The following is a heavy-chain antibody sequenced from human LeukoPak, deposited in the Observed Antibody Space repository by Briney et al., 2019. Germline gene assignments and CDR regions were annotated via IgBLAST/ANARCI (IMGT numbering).Heavy chain of an antibody. J-gene: IGHJ4*02. CDR1: AFTFSRYG. CDR2: IRYDGSNK. CDR3: AKEIWPTVTIPGRTYFDY. V-gene: IGHV3-30*02. Sequence: GGSLRLSCAASAFTFSRYGMHWVGQAPGMGLEWVAFIRYDGSNKYYADSVKGRFTISRDNSKNTLYLQMNSLRSEDTAVYYCAKEIWPTVTIPGRTYFDYWGQGTLVTVSS. D-gene: IGHD4-17*01.